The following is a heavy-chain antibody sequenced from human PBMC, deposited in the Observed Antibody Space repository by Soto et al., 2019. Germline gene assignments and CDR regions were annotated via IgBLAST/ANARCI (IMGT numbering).Heavy chain of an antibody. D-gene: IGHD2-21*02. V-gene: IGHV1-3*05. J-gene: IGHJ4*02. CDR3: ARSIAVATGLDS. Sequence: QVQLVQSGAEEKKPGASVKVSCKASGYTFTSYAMHWVRQAPGQRLEWMGWINAGNGNTKYSQKFQGRVTITRDTSASTAYMELSSLRSEDTAVYYCARSIAVATGLDSWGQGTLVTVSS. CDR1: GYTFTSYA. CDR2: INAGNGNT.